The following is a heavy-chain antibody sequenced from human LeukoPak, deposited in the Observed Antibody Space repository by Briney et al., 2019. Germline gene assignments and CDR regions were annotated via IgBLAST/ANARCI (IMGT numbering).Heavy chain of an antibody. V-gene: IGHV3-48*02. Sequence: GGSLILSCAASGFTFSICSMTWVRQAPAKGLQWFSSISISCSTIYYADSVKGRFNISRDNAKNSLCLQMNSLRDEDTAVYYCARAKRSDCSGSTCSSYNWFDPWGQGTLVSVSS. J-gene: IGHJ5*02. D-gene: IGHD2-15*01. CDR1: GFTFSICS. CDR2: ISISCSTI. CDR3: ARAKRSDCSGSTCSSYNWFDP.